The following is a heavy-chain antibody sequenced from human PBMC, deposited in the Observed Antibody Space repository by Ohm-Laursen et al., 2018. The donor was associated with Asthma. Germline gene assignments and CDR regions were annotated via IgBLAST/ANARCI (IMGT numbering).Heavy chain of an antibody. CDR1: GFTFSSYA. J-gene: IGHJ6*02. CDR2: ISYDGSNK. V-gene: IGHV3-30-3*01. CDR3: ARGYCSGGNCHSAITMDV. Sequence: SLRLSCAASGFTFSSYAMHWVRQAPGKGLEWVAVISYDGSNKYYADSVKGRFTISRDNSKNTLYLQMNSLRAEDTAVYYCARGYCSGGNCHSAITMDVWGQGTTVTVSS. D-gene: IGHD2-15*01.